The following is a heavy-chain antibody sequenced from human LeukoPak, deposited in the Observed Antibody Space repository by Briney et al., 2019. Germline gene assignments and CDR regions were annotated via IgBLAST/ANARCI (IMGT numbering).Heavy chain of an antibody. Sequence: SETLSLTCAVYGGSFSGYYWSWIRQPPGKGLEWIGEINHSGSTNYNPSLKSRVTISVDTSKNQFSLKLSSVTAADTAVYYCASHSSGRSWFDPWGQGTLVTVSS. CDR3: ASHSSGRSWFDP. D-gene: IGHD6-19*01. V-gene: IGHV4-34*01. J-gene: IGHJ5*02. CDR1: GGSFSGYY. CDR2: INHSGST.